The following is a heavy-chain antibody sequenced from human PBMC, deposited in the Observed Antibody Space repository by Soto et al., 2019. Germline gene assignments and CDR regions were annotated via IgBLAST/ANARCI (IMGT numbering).Heavy chain of an antibody. CDR3: ARGSYSSSWYPPGY. V-gene: IGHV1-8*01. CDR2: MNPNSGNT. J-gene: IGHJ4*02. CDR1: GYTFTSYD. D-gene: IGHD6-13*01. Sequence: ASVKVSCTASGYTFTSYDINWVRQATGQGLEWMGWMNPNSGNTGYAQKFQGRVTMTRNTSISTAYMELSSLRSEDTAVYYCARGSYSSSWYPPGYWGQGTLVTVSS.